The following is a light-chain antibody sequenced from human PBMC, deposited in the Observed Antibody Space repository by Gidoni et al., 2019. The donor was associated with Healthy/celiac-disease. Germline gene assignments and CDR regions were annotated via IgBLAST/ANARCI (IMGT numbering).Light chain of an antibody. CDR3: MQGTHWPYS. J-gene: IGKJ2*03. V-gene: IGKV2-30*01. CDR2: KVS. CDR1: QSLVYSDGYTY. Sequence: SLPVTRGQPASIPCSSSQSLVYSDGYTYLNWFQQRPGQSPRRLIYKVSNRDSGVPDRFSGCGSGTDFTVKISRVEAENVGVYYCMQGTHWPYSFGQGTKLEIK.